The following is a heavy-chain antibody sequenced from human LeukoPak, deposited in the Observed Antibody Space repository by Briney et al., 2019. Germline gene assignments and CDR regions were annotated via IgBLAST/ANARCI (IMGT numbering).Heavy chain of an antibody. CDR2: IYSGGST. D-gene: IGHD2-2*01. V-gene: IGHV3-53*01. CDR3: ARVGRYCSSTSCSDPYYYYYMDV. J-gene: IGHJ6*03. Sequence: PGGSLRLSCAASGFTFSSYAMSWVRQAPGKGLEWVSVIYSGGSTYYADSVKGRFTISRDNSKNTLYLQMNSLRAEDTAVYYCARVGRYCSSTSCSDPYYYYYMDVWGKGTTVTISS. CDR1: GFTFSSYA.